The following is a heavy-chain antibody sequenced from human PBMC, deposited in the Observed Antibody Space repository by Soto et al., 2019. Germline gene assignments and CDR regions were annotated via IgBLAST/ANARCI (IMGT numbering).Heavy chain of an antibody. V-gene: IGHV4-34*01. CDR1: GGSFSGYY. Sequence: PSETLSLTCAVYGGSFSGYYWSWIRQPPGKGLEWIGEINHSGSTYYNPSLKSRVTISVDTSKNQFSLKLSSVTAADTAVYYCANALFDDYGDLYYFDYWGQGTLVTVSS. CDR3: ANALFDDYGDLYYFDY. D-gene: IGHD4-17*01. CDR2: INHSGST. J-gene: IGHJ4*02.